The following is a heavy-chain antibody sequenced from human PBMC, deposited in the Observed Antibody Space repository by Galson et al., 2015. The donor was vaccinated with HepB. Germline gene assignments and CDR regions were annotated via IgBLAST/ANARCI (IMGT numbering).Heavy chain of an antibody. D-gene: IGHD2-21*02. CDR2: ISYDGSNK. V-gene: IGHV3-30-3*01. J-gene: IGHJ6*02. CDR1: GFTFSSYA. Sequence: SLRLSCAASGFTFSSYAMHWVRQAPGKELEWVAVISYDGSNKYYADSVKGRFTISRDNSKNTLYLQMNSLRAEDTAVYYCARDKCCGPPGGYCGGDCYSCDYYYYGMDVWGQGTTVTVSS. CDR3: ARDKCCGPPGGYCGGDCYSCDYYYYGMDV.